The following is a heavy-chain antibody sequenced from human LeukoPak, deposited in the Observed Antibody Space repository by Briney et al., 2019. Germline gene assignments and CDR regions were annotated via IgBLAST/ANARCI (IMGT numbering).Heavy chain of an antibody. D-gene: IGHD3-22*01. Sequence: GASVKVSCKASGYSFTGYYMHWVRQAPGQGLGWMGWINPNSGGTNYAQKFQGRVTMTRDTSISTAYMELSRLRSDDTGVYYCARDLVQSSGSNWFDPWGQGTLVTVSS. J-gene: IGHJ5*02. CDR1: GYSFTGYY. CDR3: ARDLVQSSGSNWFDP. V-gene: IGHV1-2*02. CDR2: INPNSGGT.